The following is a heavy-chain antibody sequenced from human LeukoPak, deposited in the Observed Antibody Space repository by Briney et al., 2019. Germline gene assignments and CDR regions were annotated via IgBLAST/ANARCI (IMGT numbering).Heavy chain of an antibody. J-gene: IGHJ3*02. D-gene: IGHD3-9*01. V-gene: IGHV3-13*01. CDR3: AKGLTYYDILTGYPSDAFDI. CDR1: GFTFSSYD. CDR2: IGTAGDT. Sequence: GSLRLSCAASGFTFSSYDMHWVRQATGKGLEWVSAIGTAGDTYYPGSVKGRFTISRENAKNSLYLQMNSLRAGDTAVYYCAKGLTYYDILTGYPSDAFDIWGQGTMVTVSS.